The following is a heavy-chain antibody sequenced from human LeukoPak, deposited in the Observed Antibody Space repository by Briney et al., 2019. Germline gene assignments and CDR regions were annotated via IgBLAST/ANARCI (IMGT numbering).Heavy chain of an antibody. V-gene: IGHV4-39*07. J-gene: IGHJ6*03. Sequence: SETLSLTCTVSGGSISSSSYYWGWIRQPPGKGLEWIGSIYYSGSTYYNPSLKSRVTISVDTSKNQFSLKLSSVTAADTAVYYCAREVAAAGRYYYYYYMDVWGKGTTVTISS. CDR3: AREVAAAGRYYYYYYMDV. D-gene: IGHD6-13*01. CDR2: IYYSGST. CDR1: GGSISSSSYY.